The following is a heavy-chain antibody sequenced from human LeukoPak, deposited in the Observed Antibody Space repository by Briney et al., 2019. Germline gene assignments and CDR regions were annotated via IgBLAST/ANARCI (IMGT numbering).Heavy chain of an antibody. CDR2: INSDGSST. CDR3: ARESSVGAHKAFDY. V-gene: IGHV3-74*01. D-gene: IGHD1-26*01. J-gene: IGHJ4*02. CDR1: GFTFSSYW. Sequence: GGSLRLSCAASGFTFSSYWMQWFRQAPGKGLVWVSRINSDGSSTSYADSAKGRFNISRDNAKNTLYLQMNSLRAEDTAVYYCARESSVGAHKAFDYWGQGTLVTVSS.